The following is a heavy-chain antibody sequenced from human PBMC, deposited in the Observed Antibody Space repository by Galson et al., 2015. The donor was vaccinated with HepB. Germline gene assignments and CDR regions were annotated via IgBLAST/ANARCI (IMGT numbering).Heavy chain of an antibody. J-gene: IGHJ5*02. Sequence: SLRLSCAASGFTFDDYAMHWVRQAPGKGLEWVSGISWNSGSIGYADSVKGRFTISRDNAKNSLYLQMNSLRAEDTAVYYCAKPPINVVVPAAIWFDPWGQGTLVTVSS. V-gene: IGHV3-9*01. D-gene: IGHD2-2*01. CDR1: GFTFDDYA. CDR3: AKPPINVVVPAAIWFDP. CDR2: ISWNSGSI.